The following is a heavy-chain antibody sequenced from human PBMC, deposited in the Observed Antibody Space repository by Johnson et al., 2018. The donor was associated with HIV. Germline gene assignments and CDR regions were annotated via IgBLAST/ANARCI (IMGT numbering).Heavy chain of an antibody. Sequence: VQLVESGGGLVQPGGSLRLSCAASGFTFSSYAMSWVRQAPGKGLEWVSAISGSGGRTYYAESVKGRFTNSRDNSQNQLYLQMKSLRAEDTAVDYCAREITMVQGVIISLAFDIWGQGTMVTVSS. D-gene: IGHD3-10*01. J-gene: IGHJ3*02. CDR3: AREITMVQGVIISLAFDI. CDR1: GFTFSSYA. CDR2: ISGSGGRT. V-gene: IGHV3-23*04.